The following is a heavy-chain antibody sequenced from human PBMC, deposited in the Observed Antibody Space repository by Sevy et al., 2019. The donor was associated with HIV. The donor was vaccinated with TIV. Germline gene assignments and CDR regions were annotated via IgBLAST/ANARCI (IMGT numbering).Heavy chain of an antibody. CDR3: AKGLHYDFRSGYGY. Sequence: GGSLRLSCAASGFTFSSYGMHWVRQAPGKGLEWVAVISYDGSNKYYADSVKGRFTISRDNSKNTLYLQMNSLRAEDTAVYYCAKGLHYDFRSGYGYWGQGTLVTASS. J-gene: IGHJ4*02. D-gene: IGHD3-3*01. CDR1: GFTFSSYG. V-gene: IGHV3-30*18. CDR2: ISYDGSNK.